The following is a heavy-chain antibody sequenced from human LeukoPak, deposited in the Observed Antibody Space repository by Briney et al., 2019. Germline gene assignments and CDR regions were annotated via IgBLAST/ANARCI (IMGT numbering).Heavy chain of an antibody. Sequence: GGSLRLSCTASSLTSRFSMHWVRQAPGRGLEWLSGISYDGHHKDFADSVKGRITISRDNSKNTLYLQMNSLRTEDTAVYYCARDATSSLGSGYFDFWGQGILVTVSS. CDR1: SLTSRFS. CDR2: ISYDGHHK. CDR3: ARDATSSLGSGYFDF. J-gene: IGHJ4*02. D-gene: IGHD2-15*01. V-gene: IGHV3-30*03.